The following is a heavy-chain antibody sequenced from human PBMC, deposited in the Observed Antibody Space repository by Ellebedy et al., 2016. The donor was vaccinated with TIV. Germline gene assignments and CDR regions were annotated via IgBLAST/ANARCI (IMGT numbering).Heavy chain of an antibody. D-gene: IGHD5-18*01. V-gene: IGHV1-69*04. CDR1: GGTFSSYA. J-gene: IGHJ6*02. CDR3: ARDIDTAMVTPYYYYYGMDV. Sequence: AASVKVSCKASGGTFSSYAISWVRQAPGQGLEWMGRIIPILGIANYAQKFQGRVTITADKSTSTAYMELSSLRSEDTAVYYCARDIDTAMVTPYYYYYGMDVWGQGTTVTVSS. CDR2: IIPILGIA.